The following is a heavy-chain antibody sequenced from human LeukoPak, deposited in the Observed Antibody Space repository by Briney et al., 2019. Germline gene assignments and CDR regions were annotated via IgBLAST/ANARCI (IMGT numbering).Heavy chain of an antibody. CDR2: IKHDGSER. V-gene: IGHV3-7*01. CDR1: GFTFSSYW. Sequence: WGSLRLSCAASGFTFSSYWMSWVRQAPGKGLEFVANIKHDGSERYYVDSVKGRFTISRDNAKNSLYLQMDSLRAEDTAVYFCATGHTSLAPGGQGTLVTVSS. CDR3: ATGHTSLAP. J-gene: IGHJ4*02.